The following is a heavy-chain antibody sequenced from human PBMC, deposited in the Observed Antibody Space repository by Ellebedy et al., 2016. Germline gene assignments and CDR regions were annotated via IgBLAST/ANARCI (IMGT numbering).Heavy chain of an antibody. Sequence: GGSLRLSXATSGFPFSNFFMSWVRQTPGKGLEWVSTISGDGADINLADSVKGRFTISRDNSRNTMYLQMNSLRADDTAVYYCRQGHYANYWGQGTLVTVSS. CDR1: GFPFSNFF. CDR3: RQGHYANY. D-gene: IGHD2-8*01. V-gene: IGHV3-23*01. J-gene: IGHJ4*02. CDR2: ISGDGADI.